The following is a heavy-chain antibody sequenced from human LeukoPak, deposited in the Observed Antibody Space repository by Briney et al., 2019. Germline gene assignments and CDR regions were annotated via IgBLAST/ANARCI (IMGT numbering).Heavy chain of an antibody. V-gene: IGHV3-21*01. CDR3: ARDASGWLDYYYYGMDV. CDR2: ISSSSSYI. D-gene: IGHD6-19*01. CDR1: GFTFSSYS. J-gene: IGHJ6*02. Sequence: GGSLRLSCAASGFTFSSYSMNWGRQAPGKGLEWVSSISSSSSYIYYADSVKGRFTISRDNAKNSLYLQMNSLRAEDTAVYYCARDASGWLDYYYYGMDVWGQGTTVTVSS.